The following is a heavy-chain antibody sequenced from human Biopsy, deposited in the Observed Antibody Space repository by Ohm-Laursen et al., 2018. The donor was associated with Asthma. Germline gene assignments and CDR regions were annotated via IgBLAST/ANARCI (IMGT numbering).Heavy chain of an antibody. J-gene: IGHJ4*02. V-gene: IGHV4-31*02. CDR3: AGAQDYYDSRGYYRSFDY. Sequence: TLSLTWTVSYGSITSGGYYWTWIRQHPGKGLEWIGFIYYSGSTYYNPSLKSRVSISIDTSKNQFSLKLSSVTAADTAVYYCAGAQDYYDSRGYYRSFDYWGQGTLVTVSS. CDR2: IYYSGST. CDR1: YGSITSGGYY. D-gene: IGHD3-22*01.